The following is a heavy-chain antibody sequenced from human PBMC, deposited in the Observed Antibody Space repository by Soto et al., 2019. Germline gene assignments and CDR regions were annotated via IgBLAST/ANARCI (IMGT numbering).Heavy chain of an antibody. CDR1: GFSLRTSGVG. Sequence: SGPTLVNPTQTLTLPCIFSGFSLRTSGVGVGWIRQPPGKALEWLGFIYWIEDTRYSPPLMSRLTITTGTSKNQVVLTMTNRDAGDTGTYYCAKSGSSGWYGWFDPCGQGTLVTVPS. V-gene: IGHV2-5*01. J-gene: IGHJ5*02. CDR2: IYWIEDT. D-gene: IGHD6-19*01. CDR3: AKSGSSGWYGWFDP.